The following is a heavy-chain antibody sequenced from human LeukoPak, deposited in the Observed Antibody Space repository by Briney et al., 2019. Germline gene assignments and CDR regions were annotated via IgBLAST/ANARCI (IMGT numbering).Heavy chain of an antibody. Sequence: GGSLRLSCAASGFTFSSYAMSWVRQAPGKGLEWVSAISGSGGSTYYADSVKGRFTISRDNSKNTLYLQMNSLRAEDTAVYYCAKAPFCSSTSCYRVDPYYMDVWGKGTTVTISS. D-gene: IGHD2-2*01. V-gene: IGHV3-23*01. CDR2: ISGSGGST. J-gene: IGHJ6*03. CDR3: AKAPFCSSTSCYRVDPYYMDV. CDR1: GFTFSSYA.